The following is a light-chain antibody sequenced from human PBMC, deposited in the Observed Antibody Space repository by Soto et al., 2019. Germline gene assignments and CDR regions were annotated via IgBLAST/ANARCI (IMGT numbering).Light chain of an antibody. J-gene: IGKJ1*01. CDR1: QSVSSN. V-gene: IGKV3-15*01. Sequence: ATLSVSPGERATLSCRASQSVSSNLAWYQQKPGQAPRLLIYGASTRATGIPARFSGSGSGTEFTLTISSLQSEDFAVYYCQQYNNWPPTFGQGTKV. CDR2: GAS. CDR3: QQYNNWPPT.